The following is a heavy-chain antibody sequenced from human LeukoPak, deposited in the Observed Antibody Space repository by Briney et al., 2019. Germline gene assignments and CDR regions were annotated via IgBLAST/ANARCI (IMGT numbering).Heavy chain of an antibody. J-gene: IGHJ4*02. V-gene: IGHV3-15*01. CDR3: TTGTWIQLWLPDY. D-gene: IGHD5-18*01. Sequence: GGSLRLSCAASGFTFSNAWMSWVRQAPGKGLEWVGHIKSKTDGGTTDFAAPVKGRFTISRDDSNNTLFLQMNSLKTEDTAVYYCTTGTWIQLWLPDYWGQGTLVTVSS. CDR1: GFTFSNAW. CDR2: IKSKTDGGTT.